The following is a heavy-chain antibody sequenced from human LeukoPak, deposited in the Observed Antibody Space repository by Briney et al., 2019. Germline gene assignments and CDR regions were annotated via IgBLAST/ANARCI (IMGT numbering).Heavy chain of an antibody. CDR3: ASGYYYDYSGPDFDY. Sequence: SGTLSLTCSVSGGSIISYYWSWIRQPPGKGLEWIGYIYYTGSTNCNPSLKSRVTISVDTSKNQFSLRLTSVTAADTAVYYCASGYYYDYSGPDFDYWGQGTLVTVSS. CDR2: IYYTGST. CDR1: GGSIISYY. D-gene: IGHD3-22*01. V-gene: IGHV4-59*01. J-gene: IGHJ4*02.